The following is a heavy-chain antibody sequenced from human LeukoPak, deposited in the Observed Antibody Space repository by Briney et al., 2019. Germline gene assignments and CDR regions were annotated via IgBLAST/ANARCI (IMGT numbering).Heavy chain of an antibody. V-gene: IGHV3-23*01. CDR2: ISGSGGST. CDR3: ARVPGQVDYYDSSGYLGAFDI. Sequence: QPGGSLRLSCAASGFTFSSYAMSWVRQAPGKGLEWVSAISGSGGSTYYADSVKGRFTISRDNSKNTLYLQMNSLRAEDTAVYYCARVPGQVDYYDSSGYLGAFDIWGQGTMVTVSS. CDR1: GFTFSSYA. J-gene: IGHJ3*02. D-gene: IGHD3-22*01.